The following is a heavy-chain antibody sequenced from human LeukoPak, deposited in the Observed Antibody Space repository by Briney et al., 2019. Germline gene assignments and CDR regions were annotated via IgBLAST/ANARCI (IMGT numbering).Heavy chain of an antibody. CDR1: GGSFSGYY. J-gene: IGHJ4*02. CDR3: ARGGLYYDILTGYYNGYHFDY. V-gene: IGHV4-34*01. D-gene: IGHD3-9*01. Sequence: HPSETLSLTCAVYGGSFSGYYWSWIRQPPGKGLEWIGEINHSGSTNYNPSLKSRVTISVDTSKNQFSLKLSSVTAADTAVYYCARGGLYYDILTGYYNGYHFDYWGQGTLVTVSS. CDR2: INHSGST.